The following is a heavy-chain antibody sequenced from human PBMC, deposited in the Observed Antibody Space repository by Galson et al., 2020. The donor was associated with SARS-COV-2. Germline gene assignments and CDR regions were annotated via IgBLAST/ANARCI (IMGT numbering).Heavy chain of an antibody. J-gene: IGHJ4*02. CDR1: GFSLSTSDVG. D-gene: IGHD3-22*01. Sequence: SGPPLVQPTQPLTLTCTFSGFSLSTSDVGVAWIRQPPGKYLECLTLIYCNDHPRYSPFLKSRLTIPKDTSKNQVVLTMTNLDPVDTATYYCARLTYYYDSSGLYGGYDFDYWGQGTLVTVSS. CDR3: ARLTYYYDSSGLYGGYDFDY. CDR2: IYCNDHP. V-gene: IGHV2-5*01.